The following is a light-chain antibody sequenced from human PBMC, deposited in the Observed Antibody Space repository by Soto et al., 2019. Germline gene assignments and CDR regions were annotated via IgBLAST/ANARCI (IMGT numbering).Light chain of an antibody. CDR3: SSYTTIKTVV. Sequence: QSALTQPASVSGSPGQSITISCTGTSSDIGTYKNVSWFQPHPGKAPKLIIFEVSNRPSGISDPFSGFKSANTAYLTISGVQPEDEADYHCSSYTTIKTVVFGGGTKVTVL. CDR1: SSDIGTYKN. V-gene: IGLV2-14*01. J-gene: IGLJ2*01. CDR2: EVS.